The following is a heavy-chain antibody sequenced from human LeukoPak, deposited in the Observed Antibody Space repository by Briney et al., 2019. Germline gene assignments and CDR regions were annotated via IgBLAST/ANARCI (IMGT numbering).Heavy chain of an antibody. CDR1: DFTFSNHP. V-gene: IGHV3-64*01. J-gene: IGHJ4*02. Sequence: GGSLRLSCAASDFTFSNHPMHWVRQAPGKGLESVSVISPDGASTHYANSVKGRFTISRDNSKNTLHLQMGSLRVEDMAVYYCARESIGDYDYWGQGTLVTVSS. CDR3: ARESIGDYDY. D-gene: IGHD4-17*01. CDR2: ISPDGAST.